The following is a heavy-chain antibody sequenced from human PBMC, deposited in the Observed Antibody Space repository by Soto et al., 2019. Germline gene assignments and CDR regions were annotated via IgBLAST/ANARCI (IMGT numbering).Heavy chain of an antibody. CDR1: GYSFTSYW. Sequence: GESLKISCKGSGYSFTSYWISWVRQMPGKGLEWMGRIDPSDSYTNYSPSFQGHVTISADKSISTAYLQWSSLKASDTAMYYCASSSGWYLRYYYYGMDVWGQGTTVTVSS. CDR2: IDPSDSYT. V-gene: IGHV5-10-1*01. J-gene: IGHJ6*02. D-gene: IGHD6-19*01. CDR3: ASSSGWYLRYYYYGMDV.